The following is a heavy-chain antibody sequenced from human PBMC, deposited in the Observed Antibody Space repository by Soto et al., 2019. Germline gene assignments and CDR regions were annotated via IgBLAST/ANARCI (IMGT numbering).Heavy chain of an antibody. CDR2: MFYGGST. CDR3: ARLPSRHLVDY. J-gene: IGHJ4*02. CDR1: GSSINSSGYY. V-gene: IGHV4-39*01. D-gene: IGHD3-3*02. Sequence: PSETLSLTCTVSGSSINSSGYYWGWIRQPPGKGLEWIGSMFYGGSTYYNPSLKSRVTVSVDTSKNQFSLNLRSVTAADTAVYYCARLPSRHLVDYWGQGTLVTVSS.